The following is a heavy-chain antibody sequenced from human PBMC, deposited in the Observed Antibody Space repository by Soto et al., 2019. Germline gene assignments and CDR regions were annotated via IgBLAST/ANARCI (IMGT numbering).Heavy chain of an antibody. Sequence: SETLSLTCTVSGGSISIGVYYWSWIRQPPGKGLEWIGYIYYSGSTYYNPSLKSRVTISVDTSKNQFSLKLSSVTAADTAVYYCARLGRGPHYYYGMDVWGQGTTVTVSS. J-gene: IGHJ6*02. CDR3: ARLGRGPHYYYGMDV. CDR2: IYYSGST. D-gene: IGHD1-26*01. V-gene: IGHV4-30-4*01. CDR1: GGSISIGVYY.